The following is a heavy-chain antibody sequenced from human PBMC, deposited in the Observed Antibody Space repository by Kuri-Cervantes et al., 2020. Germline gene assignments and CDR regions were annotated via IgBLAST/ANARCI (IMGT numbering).Heavy chain of an antibody. V-gene: IGHV3-66*01. CDR2: IYSVGRT. Sequence: GESLKISCTASGFTVSGNYMSWVRQAPGKGLEWVSIIYSVGRTYYADSVKGRFTISRDNSKNTLSLQMNSLRVEDTAVYYCARDYYGSGNLAGMDVWGQGTTVTVSS. CDR3: ARDYYGSGNLAGMDV. D-gene: IGHD3-10*01. J-gene: IGHJ6*02. CDR1: GFTVSGNY.